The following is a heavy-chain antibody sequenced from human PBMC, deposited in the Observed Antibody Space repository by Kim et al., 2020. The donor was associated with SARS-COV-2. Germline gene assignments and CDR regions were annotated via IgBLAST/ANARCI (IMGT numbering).Heavy chain of an antibody. CDR3: ARDGEGSGSYYTDYYMDV. J-gene: IGHJ6*03. CDR2: ISSSGSTI. D-gene: IGHD3-10*01. CDR1: GFTFSSYE. Sequence: GGSLRLSCAASGFTFSSYEMNWVRQAPGKGLEWVSYISSSGSTIYYADSVKGRFTISRDNAKNSLYLQMNSLRAEDTAVYYCARDGEGSGSYYTDYYMDVWGKGTTVTVSS. V-gene: IGHV3-48*03.